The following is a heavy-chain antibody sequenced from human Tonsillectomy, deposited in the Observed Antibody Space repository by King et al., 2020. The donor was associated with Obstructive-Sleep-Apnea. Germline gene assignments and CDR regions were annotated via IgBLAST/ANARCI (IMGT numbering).Heavy chain of an antibody. V-gene: IGHV3-30*04. CDR2: ISYDGSNK. Sequence: VQLVESGGGVVQPGRSLRLSCAASGFTFSSYAMHWVRQAPGRGLEWVALISYDGSNKYYADSVKGRFTISRDNSKNTLYVQMNSLRSEDTAVYYCARGERGRYCSGGSCYGDRGELGYWGQGTLVTVSS. CDR1: GFTFSSYA. D-gene: IGHD2-15*01. CDR3: ARGERGRYCSGGSCYGDRGELGY. J-gene: IGHJ4*02.